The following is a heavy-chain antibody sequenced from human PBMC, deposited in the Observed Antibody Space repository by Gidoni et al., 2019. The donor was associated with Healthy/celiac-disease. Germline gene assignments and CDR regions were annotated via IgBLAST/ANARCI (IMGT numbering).Heavy chain of an antibody. J-gene: IGHJ6*02. Sequence: EVQLLESGGGLVQPGGSLRLSCAASGFTFSSYAMSWVRQAQGKGLEWVSAISGSGGSTYYADSVKGRFTISRDNSKNTLYLQMNSLRAEDTAVYYCAKSGLNYYYYYGMDVWGQGTTVTVSS. CDR3: AKSGLNYYYYYGMDV. V-gene: IGHV3-23*01. CDR2: ISGSGGST. D-gene: IGHD3-10*01. CDR1: GFTFSSYA.